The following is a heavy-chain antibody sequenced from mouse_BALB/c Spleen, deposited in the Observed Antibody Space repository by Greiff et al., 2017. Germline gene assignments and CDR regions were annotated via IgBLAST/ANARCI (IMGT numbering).Heavy chain of an antibody. V-gene: IGHV3-2*02. CDR3: ARGGYGNYVGPFDY. D-gene: IGHD2-1*01. J-gene: IGHJ2*01. CDR1: GYSITSDYA. Sequence: VQLKESGPGLVKPSQSLSLTCTVTGYSITSDYAWNWIRQFPGNKLEWMGYISYSGSTSYNPSLKSRISITRDTSKNQFFLQLNSVTTEDTATYYCARGGYGNYVGPFDYWGQGTTLTVSS. CDR2: ISYSGST.